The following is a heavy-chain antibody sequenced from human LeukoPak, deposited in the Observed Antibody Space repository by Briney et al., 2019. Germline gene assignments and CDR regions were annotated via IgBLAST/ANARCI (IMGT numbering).Heavy chain of an antibody. CDR3: AKDGHYYGSGSYFSNYGMDV. CDR1: GFTFSSYA. Sequence: GGSLRLSCAASGFTFSSYAMSWVRQAPGKGLEWVSAISGSGGSTYYADSVKGRFTISRDNSKNTLYLQMNSLRAEDTAVYYCAKDGHYYGSGSYFSNYGMDVWGQGTTVTVSS. D-gene: IGHD3-10*01. J-gene: IGHJ6*02. CDR2: ISGSGGST. V-gene: IGHV3-23*01.